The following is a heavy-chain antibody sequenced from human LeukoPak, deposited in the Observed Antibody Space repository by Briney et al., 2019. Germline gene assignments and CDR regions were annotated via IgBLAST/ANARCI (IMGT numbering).Heavy chain of an antibody. CDR2: ISTYNGNT. J-gene: IGHJ3*01. CDR1: GYTFSNYG. Sequence: ASVKVSCKASGYTFSNYGIIWVQQAPGQGLEWMGWISTYNGNTNYIQKLQGRVTVTTDTSTSTIYMELRSLRSDDTAVYYCARGDDAFDFWGQGTMVTVSS. V-gene: IGHV1-18*01. CDR3: ARGDDAFDF.